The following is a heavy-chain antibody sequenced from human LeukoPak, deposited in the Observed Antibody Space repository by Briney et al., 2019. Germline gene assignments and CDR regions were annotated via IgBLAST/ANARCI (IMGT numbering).Heavy chain of an antibody. CDR1: GFTLSNAW. CDR3: VPRWEY. D-gene: IGHD5-24*01. Sequence: GGSLRLSCVGSGFTLSNAWMTWVRQAPGKGLEWVGRIKSKSDGETIDYAVPVKGRFSISRDDSKNTLYLQMNSLKTEDTAVYYCVPRWEYWGQGTLVTVSS. CDR2: IKSKSDGETI. V-gene: IGHV3-15*01. J-gene: IGHJ4*02.